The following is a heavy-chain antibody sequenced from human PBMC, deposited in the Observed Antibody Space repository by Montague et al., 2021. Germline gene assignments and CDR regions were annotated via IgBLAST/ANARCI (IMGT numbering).Heavy chain of an antibody. CDR2: IYWDDDK. CDR1: GFSLSTSGVG. D-gene: IGHD2-2*01. CDR3: AHCIVVVSAAYYFDY. J-gene: IGHJ4*02. V-gene: IGHV2-5*02. Sequence: PALVKPTQTLTLTCTFSGFSLSTSGVGVGWIRQPPGKALEWLALIYWDDDKRYSPSLKSRLTITKDTSKNQVVLTMTNMDPVYTATYYCAHCIVVVSAAYYFDYWGQGTLVTVSS.